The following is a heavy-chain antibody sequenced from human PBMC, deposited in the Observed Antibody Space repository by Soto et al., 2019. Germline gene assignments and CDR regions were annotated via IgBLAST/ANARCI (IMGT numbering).Heavy chain of an antibody. D-gene: IGHD3-9*01. CDR2: ISGSGGST. J-gene: IGHJ6*04. V-gene: IGHV3-23*01. CDR3: AKDPNYDILVDV. Sequence: EVQLLESGGGLVQPGGSLRLCCAASGFTFSSYAMSWVRQAPGKGLEWVSAISGSGGSTYYADSVKGRFTISRDNSKNTLYLQMNSLRAEDTAVYYCAKDPNYDILVDVWGKGTTVTVSS. CDR1: GFTFSSYA.